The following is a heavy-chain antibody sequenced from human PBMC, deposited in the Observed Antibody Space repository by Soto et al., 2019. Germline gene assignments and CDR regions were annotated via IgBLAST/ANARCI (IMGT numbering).Heavy chain of an antibody. CDR1: GDSISSGGYS. D-gene: IGHD5-12*01. V-gene: IGHV4-30-2*01. CDR2: IYHSGSA. Sequence: SETLSLTCAVSGDSISSGGYSWNWIRQPPGKGLEWIGYIYHSGSAHYNPSLKSRVTLSVDRSKNQFSLRLNSVTAADTAIYFCASGGDGYKLPYWGQGALVTVSS. CDR3: ASGGDGYKLPY. J-gene: IGHJ1*01.